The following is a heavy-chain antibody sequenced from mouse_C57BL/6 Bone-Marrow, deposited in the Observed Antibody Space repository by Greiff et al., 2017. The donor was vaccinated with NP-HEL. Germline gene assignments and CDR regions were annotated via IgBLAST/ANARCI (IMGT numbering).Heavy chain of an antibody. CDR2: IDPENGDT. J-gene: IGHJ1*03. CDR3: TLYYYGSSYVDWYFDV. D-gene: IGHD1-1*01. V-gene: IGHV14-4*01. CDR1: GFNIKDDY. Sequence: VQLQQSGAELVRPGASVKLSCTASGFNIKDDYMHWVKQRPEQGLEWIGWIDPENGDTEYASKFQGKATITADTSSNTAYLQLSSLTSEDTAVYYCTLYYYGSSYVDWYFDVWGTGTTVTVSS.